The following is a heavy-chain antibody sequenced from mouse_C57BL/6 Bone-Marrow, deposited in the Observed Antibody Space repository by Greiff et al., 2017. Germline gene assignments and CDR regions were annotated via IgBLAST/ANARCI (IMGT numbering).Heavy chain of an antibody. CDR2: ISSKSSNSAT. Sequence: EVQLVQSGGGLVQPKGSLKLSCAASGFSFNTYAMNWVSQAPGKGLEWVARISSKSSNSATDHADSVKDRLTISRADSASLLYLRMNYLKTEDTAIYYFVGERSYYAVDDWGQGTTVTVSS. CDR3: VGERSYYAVDD. J-gene: IGHJ4*01. V-gene: IGHV10-1*01. CDR1: GFSFNTYA.